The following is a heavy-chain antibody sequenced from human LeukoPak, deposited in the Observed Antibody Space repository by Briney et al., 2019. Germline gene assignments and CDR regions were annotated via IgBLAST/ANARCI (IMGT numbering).Heavy chain of an antibody. CDR1: GYTFTSYY. CDR2: INPSGGST. CDR3: ARPDYDLAFDI. D-gene: IGHD3-3*01. V-gene: IGHV1-46*01. J-gene: IGHJ3*02. Sequence: ASVKVSCKASGYTFTSYYMHWVRQAPGQGLEWMGIINPSGGSTSHAQKFQGRVTMTRDTSTSTVYMELSSLRSEDTAVYYCARPDYDLAFDIWGQGTMVTVSS.